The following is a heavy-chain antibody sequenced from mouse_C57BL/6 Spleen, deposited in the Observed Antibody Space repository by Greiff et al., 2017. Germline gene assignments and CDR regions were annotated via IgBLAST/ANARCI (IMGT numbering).Heavy chain of an antibody. CDR2: INPSNGGT. D-gene: IGHD2-5*01. J-gene: IGHJ3*01. CDR3: ARQDYSNYGAY. Sequence: VQLQQPGPELVKPGASVKLSCKASGYTFTSYWMHWVKQRPGQGLEWIGNINPSNGGTNYNEKLKSKATLTVDKSSSTAYMQLSRLTSEDSAVYYCARQDYSNYGAYWGQGTLVTVSA. V-gene: IGHV1-53*01. CDR1: GYTFTSYW.